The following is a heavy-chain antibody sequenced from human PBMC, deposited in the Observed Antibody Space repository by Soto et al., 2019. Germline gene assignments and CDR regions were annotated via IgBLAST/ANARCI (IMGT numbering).Heavy chain of an antibody. CDR3: ARDQRIFGVVIRSYYYGMDV. V-gene: IGHV3-74*01. D-gene: IGHD3-3*01. Sequence: PGGSLRLSCAASGFTFSSYWMHWVRQAPGKGLVWVSRINSDGSSTSYADSVKGRFTISRDNAKNTLYLQMNSLRAEDTAVYYCARDQRIFGVVIRSYYYGMDVWGQGTTVTVSS. CDR1: GFTFSSYW. J-gene: IGHJ6*02. CDR2: INSDGSST.